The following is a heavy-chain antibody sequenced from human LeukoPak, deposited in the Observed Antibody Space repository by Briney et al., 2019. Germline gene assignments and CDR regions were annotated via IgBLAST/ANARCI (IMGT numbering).Heavy chain of an antibody. CDR3: ARGEGLGIAAAVYSWFDP. V-gene: IGHV1-18*01. CDR1: GYTFTSYG. Sequence: ASVKVSCKASGYTFTSYGISWVRQAPGQGIDWMGWINPDNDNTNYAQKLQGRVTMTTDTSTSTAYMELRSLRSDDTAVYYCARGEGLGIAAAVYSWFDPWGKGTLVTVSS. D-gene: IGHD6-13*01. CDR2: INPDNDNT. J-gene: IGHJ5*02.